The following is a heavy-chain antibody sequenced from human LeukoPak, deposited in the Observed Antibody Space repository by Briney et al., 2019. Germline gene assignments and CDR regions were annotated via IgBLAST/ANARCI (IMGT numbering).Heavy chain of an antibody. V-gene: IGHV3-9*01. CDR1: GFTFDDYA. D-gene: IGHD6-19*01. CDR3: AKDISRGSGWYEDAFDY. Sequence: GRSLRLSCAASGFTFDDYAIHWVRQAPGKGLEWVPGISWNSGSIGYADSVKGRFTISRDSAKNSLYLQMNSLRAEDTALYYCAKDISRGSGWYEDAFDYWGQGTLVTVSS. CDR2: ISWNSGSI. J-gene: IGHJ4*02.